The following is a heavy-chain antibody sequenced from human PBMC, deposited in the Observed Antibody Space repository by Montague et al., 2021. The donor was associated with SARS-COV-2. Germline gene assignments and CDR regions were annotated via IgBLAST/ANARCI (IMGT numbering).Heavy chain of an antibody. D-gene: IGHD3-9*01. CDR3: ARLPTGFPNWFDT. J-gene: IGHJ5*02. CDR1: GASISLNSHS. Sequence: SETLSLTCTVSGASISLNSHSWSWLRQPPGRRLEWITTVHNTGNSYHNSSLQSRVTISRDTSQRQVSLRLNSMTTADTAVYYCARLPTGFPNWFDTWGQGILVTVSS. CDR2: VHNTGNS. V-gene: IGHV4-39*01.